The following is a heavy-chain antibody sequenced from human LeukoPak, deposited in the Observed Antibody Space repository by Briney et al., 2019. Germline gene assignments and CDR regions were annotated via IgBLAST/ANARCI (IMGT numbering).Heavy chain of an antibody. V-gene: IGHV4-39*01. J-gene: IGHJ4*02. CDR2: IYYSGST. D-gene: IGHD3-22*01. CDR3: ASSPLSPYYYDSSGYYYY. Sequence: SETLSLTCTVSGGSISSSSYYWGWIRQPPGKGLEWIGSIYYSGSTYYNPSLKSRVTISVDTSKNQFSLKLSSVTAADTAVYYCASSPLSPYYYDSSGYYYYWGQGTLVTVSS. CDR1: GGSISSSSYY.